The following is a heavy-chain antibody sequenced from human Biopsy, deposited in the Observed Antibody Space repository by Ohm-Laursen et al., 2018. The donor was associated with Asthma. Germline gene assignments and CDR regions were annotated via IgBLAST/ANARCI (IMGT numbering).Heavy chain of an antibody. CDR3: SKALVPTHLTSWFDP. J-gene: IGHJ5*02. V-gene: IGHV3-43*01. CDR2: ISWDAGRT. D-gene: IGHD5-18*01. CDR1: GFRFDDYT. Sequence: GSLRLSCAASGFRFDDYTMVWVRQPPGKGPQWVALISWDAGRTHYADSVKGRFTVSRDNSKNSLYLQMNSLKPEDSGLYYCSKALVPTHLTSWFDPWGQGTLVTVSS.